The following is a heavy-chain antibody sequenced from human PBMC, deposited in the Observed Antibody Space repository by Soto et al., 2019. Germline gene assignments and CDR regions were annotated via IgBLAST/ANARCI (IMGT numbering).Heavy chain of an antibody. V-gene: IGHV4-31*03. CDR2: IYYSGST. Sequence: QVQLQESGPGLVRPSQTLSITCTVSGGSMSSGGYYWSWIRQHPGKGLEWIGYIYYSGSTYYNPSLKSRVTISVDTSTNQFSLKLSSVTAADTAVYYCARAHISCITMTGGDDFDIWGQGTMVTVSS. CDR3: ARAHISCITMTGGDDFDI. CDR1: GGSMSSGGYY. J-gene: IGHJ3*02. D-gene: IGHD3-22*01.